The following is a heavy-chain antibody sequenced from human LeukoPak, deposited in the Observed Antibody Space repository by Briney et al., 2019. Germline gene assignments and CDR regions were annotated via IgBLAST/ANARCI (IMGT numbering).Heavy chain of an antibody. D-gene: IGHD3-9*01. CDR3: ARGRRSYDVLTVADYFDQ. V-gene: IGHV1-2*02. CDR2: INPWTNPNSGGT. Sequence: ASVKVSCKASGYTFSDYYIHWVRQAPGQGLEWRRWINPWTNPNSGGTKFAQDFHGRVTMTRDTSIKTVLMELRGLTSDDTAVYYCARGRRSYDVLTVADYFDQWGQGTLVTVSS. CDR1: GYTFSDYY. J-gene: IGHJ4*02.